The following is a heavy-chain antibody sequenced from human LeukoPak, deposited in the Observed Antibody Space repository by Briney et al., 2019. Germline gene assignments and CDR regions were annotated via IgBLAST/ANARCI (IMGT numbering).Heavy chain of an antibody. CDR2: ISYDGSNK. CDR3: AKDANYYGSGSYPNWFDP. D-gene: IGHD3-10*01. Sequence: QPGRSLRLSSAASGFTFSSYGMHWVRQAPGKGLEWVAVISYDGSNKYYADSVKGRFTISRDNSKNTLYLQMNSLRAEDTAVYYCAKDANYYGSGSYPNWFDPWGQGTLVTVSS. V-gene: IGHV3-30*18. CDR1: GFTFSSYG. J-gene: IGHJ5*02.